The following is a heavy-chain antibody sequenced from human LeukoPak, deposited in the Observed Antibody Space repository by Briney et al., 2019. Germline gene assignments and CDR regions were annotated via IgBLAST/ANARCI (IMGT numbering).Heavy chain of an antibody. J-gene: IGHJ6*03. CDR1: GGSISSSSYY. CDR2: IYYSGST. D-gene: IGHD3-10*01. CDR3: ARHDLPMGRGVIYYYYYYMYV. V-gene: IGHV4-39*01. Sequence: SETLSLTCTVSGGSISSSSYYWGWIRQPPGKGLEWIGSIYYSGSTYYNPSLKSRVTISVDTSKNQFPLMLSSVAAADTAVYYCARHDLPMGRGVIYYYYYYMYVWGKGTTVTVSS.